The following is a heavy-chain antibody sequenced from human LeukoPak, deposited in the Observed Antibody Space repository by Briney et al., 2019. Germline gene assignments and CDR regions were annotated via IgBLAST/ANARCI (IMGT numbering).Heavy chain of an antibody. Sequence: SETLSLTCAVYGGPFSGYYWSWIRQPPGKGLEWVGEINHSGSTNYNPSPKSRVTISVDTSKNQLSLKLSSMTAADTAVYYCARQWLVSPLFDYWGQGTLVTVSS. J-gene: IGHJ4*02. CDR2: INHSGST. CDR3: ARQWLVSPLFDY. CDR1: GGPFSGYY. D-gene: IGHD6-19*01. V-gene: IGHV4-34*01.